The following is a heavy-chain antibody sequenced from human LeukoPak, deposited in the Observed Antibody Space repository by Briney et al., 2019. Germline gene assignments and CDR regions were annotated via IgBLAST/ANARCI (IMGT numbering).Heavy chain of an antibody. V-gene: IGHV3-23*01. CDR3: AKSDGGYYYGSGSKPSYYFDY. D-gene: IGHD3-10*01. CDR2: ISPSGRTT. CDR1: GFTFTTYA. J-gene: IGHJ4*02. Sequence: GGSLRLSCAASGFTFTTYAMNWVRQAPGKGLEWVSAISPSGRTTDYVDSVKGRFTISRDNSKNTLYMQMNSLRAEDTAVYYCAKSDGGYYYGSGSKPSYYFDYWGQGTLVTVSS.